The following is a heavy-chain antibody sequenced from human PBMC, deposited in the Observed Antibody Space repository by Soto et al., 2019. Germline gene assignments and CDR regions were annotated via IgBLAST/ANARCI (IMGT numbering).Heavy chain of an antibody. D-gene: IGHD3-22*01. Sequence: GGSLRLSCAASGFTFSDYYMSWIRQAPGKGLEWVSYISSSGSTIYYADSVKGRFTISRDNAKNSLYLQMNSLRAEDTAVYYCARSQGPHYYDSSGYLDWFDPWGQGTLVTVSS. J-gene: IGHJ5*02. V-gene: IGHV3-11*01. CDR2: ISSSGSTI. CDR3: ARSQGPHYYDSSGYLDWFDP. CDR1: GFTFSDYY.